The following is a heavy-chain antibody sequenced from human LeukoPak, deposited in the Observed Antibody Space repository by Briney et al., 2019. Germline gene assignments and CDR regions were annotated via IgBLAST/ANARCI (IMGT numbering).Heavy chain of an antibody. V-gene: IGHV1-69*10. CDR1: GAPFTTYA. D-gene: IGHD3-22*01. Sequence: VKAPCKASGAPFTTYATSWVRQASGQGLEWRGRIIPILGIANYAQKFQGRVTITADKSTSTAYMELSSLRSEDTAVYYCALYDSSGYPTFDYWGQGTLVTVSS. CDR3: ALYDSSGYPTFDY. J-gene: IGHJ4*02. CDR2: IIPILGIA.